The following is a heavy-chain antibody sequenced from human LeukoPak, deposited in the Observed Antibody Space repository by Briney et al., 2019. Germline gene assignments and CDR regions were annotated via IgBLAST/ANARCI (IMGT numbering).Heavy chain of an antibody. V-gene: IGHV3-30*18. J-gene: IGHJ5*02. Sequence: GGSLRLSCAASGFTFSSYGMHWVRQAPGKGLEWVAVISYDGSNKYYADSVKGRFTISRDNSKNTLYLQMNSLRAEDTVIYYCAKDPSGYDFNWFDPWGQGTLVTVSS. CDR1: GFTFSSYG. D-gene: IGHD5-12*01. CDR2: ISYDGSNK. CDR3: AKDPSGYDFNWFDP.